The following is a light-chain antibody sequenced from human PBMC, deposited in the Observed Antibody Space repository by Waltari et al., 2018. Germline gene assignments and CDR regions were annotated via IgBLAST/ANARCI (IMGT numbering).Light chain of an antibody. CDR1: SSDVGGYNY. J-gene: IGLJ3*02. CDR3: CSYAGSITFWV. CDR2: DVT. Sequence: TSSDVGGYNYVSWYQHHPGKAPKLIIYDVTKRPSGVPDRFSASKSDNTASLTISGLQAEDEADYYCCSYAGSITFWVFGGGTKLTVL. V-gene: IGLV2-11*01.